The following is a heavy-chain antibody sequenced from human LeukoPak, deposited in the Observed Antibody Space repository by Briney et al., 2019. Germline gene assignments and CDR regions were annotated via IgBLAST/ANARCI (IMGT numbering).Heavy chain of an antibody. CDR2: IRYDGSNK. J-gene: IGHJ3*02. CDR1: GFTFSSYG. V-gene: IGHV3-30*02. Sequence: PGGSLRLSCAASGFTFSSYGMHWVRQAPGKGLEWVAFIRYDGSNKYYADSVKGRFTISRDNSKNTLYLQMNSLRAEDTAVYYCAKDGKQQLVHGDAFDIWGQGTMVTVSS. CDR3: AKDGKQQLVHGDAFDI. D-gene: IGHD6-13*01.